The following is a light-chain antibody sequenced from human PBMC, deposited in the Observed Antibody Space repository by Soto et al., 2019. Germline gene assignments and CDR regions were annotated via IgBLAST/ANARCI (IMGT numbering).Light chain of an antibody. J-gene: IGLJ2*01. CDR1: SSNIGSNF. CDR2: RNN. Sequence: QSVLTQPPSASGTPGQRVTISCSGSSSNIGSNFVYWYQQLPGTAPKLLIYRNNQRPSGVPDRFSGSKSGTSASLAISGLRSEDEADYYCAAWDDNLSGRVVFGGGTKVTVL. CDR3: AAWDDNLSGRVV. V-gene: IGLV1-47*01.